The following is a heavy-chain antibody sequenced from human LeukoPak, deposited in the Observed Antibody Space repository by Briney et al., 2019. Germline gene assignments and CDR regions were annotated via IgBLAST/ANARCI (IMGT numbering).Heavy chain of an antibody. Sequence: ASVKVSCKASGYTFTTYGISWVRQAPGQGLEWLGRISVYNGNTNYAQKFQGRVTMTRDTSISTAYMELSRLRSDDTALYYCATQRGSYLWGTDFDYWGQGTLVTVSS. CDR3: ATQRGSYLWGTDFDY. V-gene: IGHV1-18*01. CDR2: ISVYNGNT. J-gene: IGHJ4*02. CDR1: GYTFTTYG. D-gene: IGHD3-16*01.